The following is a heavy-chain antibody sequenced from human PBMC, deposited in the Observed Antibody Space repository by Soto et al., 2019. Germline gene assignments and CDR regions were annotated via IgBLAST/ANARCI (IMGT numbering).Heavy chain of an antibody. D-gene: IGHD3-3*01. CDR2: IYYSGST. CDR1: GGSISSSSYY. J-gene: IGHJ6*03. CDR3: ARLPGDYDFWSGSLFYYMDV. V-gene: IGHV4-39*01. Sequence: SETLSLTCTVSGGSISSSSYYWGWIRQPPRKGLEWIGSIYYSGSTYYNPSLKSRVTISVDTSKNQFSLKLSSVTAADTAVYYCARLPGDYDFWSGSLFYYMDVWGKGTTVTVSS.